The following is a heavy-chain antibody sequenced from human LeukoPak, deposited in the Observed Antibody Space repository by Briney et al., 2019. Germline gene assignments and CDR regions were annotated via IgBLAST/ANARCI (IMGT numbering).Heavy chain of an antibody. Sequence: ASVKVSCKASGYTFTSYGISWVRQAPGQGLEWMGWISAYNGNTNYAQKLQGRVTMTTDTSTSTAYMELRSLRSDDTAVYYCAREGVSSSAPPYYYYYMDVWGKGTTVTVSS. J-gene: IGHJ6*03. D-gene: IGHD6-6*01. V-gene: IGHV1-18*01. CDR3: AREGVSSSAPPYYYYYMDV. CDR1: GYTFTSYG. CDR2: ISAYNGNT.